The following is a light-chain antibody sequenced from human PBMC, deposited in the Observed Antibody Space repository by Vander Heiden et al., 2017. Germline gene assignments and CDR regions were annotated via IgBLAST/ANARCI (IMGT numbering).Light chain of an antibody. CDR1: QSLLYSDGNTY. CDR3: MQGTQWPWT. V-gene: IGKV2-30*01. J-gene: IGKJ1*01. Sequence: DVVMTQSPLSLPVTLGQPASISCRSSQSLLYSDGNTYLNWFQQRPGQSPRRLIYYVSDRDSGVPDRFSGSGSGTDFTLKISRVEAEDVGVYYCMQGTQWPWTFGQGTRVEIK. CDR2: YVS.